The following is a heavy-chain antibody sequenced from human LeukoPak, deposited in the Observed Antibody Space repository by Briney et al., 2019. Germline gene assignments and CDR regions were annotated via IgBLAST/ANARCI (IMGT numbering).Heavy chain of an antibody. CDR2: ISYDGNNK. Sequence: PGGSLRLPCAASGCTFSSYAMHWVRQAPGKGLELVAVISYDGNNKYYADSVKGRFTISRDYSKNTLYLQMNRLSAEDTAVYYCARDFPRAYCSSTSCLYNYNGMDVWGQGTTVTVSS. CDR3: ARDFPRAYCSSTSCLYNYNGMDV. D-gene: IGHD2-2*01. CDR1: GCTFSSYA. V-gene: IGHV3-30-3*01. J-gene: IGHJ6*01.